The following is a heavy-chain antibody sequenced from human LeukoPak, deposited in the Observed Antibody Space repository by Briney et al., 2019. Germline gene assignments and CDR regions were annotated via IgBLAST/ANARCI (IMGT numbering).Heavy chain of an antibody. CDR1: GFTFSSYG. CDR3: AKGAGQWGYFDY. CDR2: IRYDGSNK. V-gene: IGHV3-30*02. J-gene: IGHJ4*02. D-gene: IGHD6-19*01. Sequence: GGSLRLSCAASGFTFSSYGMHWVRQAPGKGLEWVAFIRYDGSNKYYADSVKGRFTISRDNSKNTLYLQMNSLRAEDTAVYYCAKGAGQWGYFDYWGQGTLVTVSS.